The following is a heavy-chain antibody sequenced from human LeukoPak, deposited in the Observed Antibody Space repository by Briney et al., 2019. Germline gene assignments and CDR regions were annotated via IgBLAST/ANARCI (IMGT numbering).Heavy chain of an antibody. D-gene: IGHD3-16*01. CDR3: ARSNWGPDY. CDR1: GFTFSDYW. J-gene: IGHJ4*02. Sequence: PGGSLRLCCAASGFTFSDYWMNWVRQAPGKGLEWVANINQDGSAKYYVDSVKGRFTFSRDNAMNSLFLQMNSLRVEDAAVYYCARSNWGPDYWGQGTLVTVSS. CDR2: INQDGSAK. V-gene: IGHV3-7*01.